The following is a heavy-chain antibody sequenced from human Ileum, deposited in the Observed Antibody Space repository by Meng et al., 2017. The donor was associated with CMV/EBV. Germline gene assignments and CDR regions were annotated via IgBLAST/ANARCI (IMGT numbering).Heavy chain of an antibody. CDR3: AKGAPGGYYFDY. D-gene: IGHD3-16*01. Sequence: CAGSGFTFSSYGMHWVRQAPGKGLEWVAVIWYDGSNKYYADSVKGRFTISRDNSKNTLYLQMNSLRAEDTAVYYCAKGAPGGYYFDYWGQGTLVTVSS. V-gene: IGHV3-33*06. CDR2: IWYDGSNK. CDR1: GFTFSSYG. J-gene: IGHJ4*02.